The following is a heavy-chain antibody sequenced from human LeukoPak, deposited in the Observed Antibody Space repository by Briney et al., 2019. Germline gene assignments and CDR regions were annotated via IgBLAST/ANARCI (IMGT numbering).Heavy chain of an antibody. D-gene: IGHD2-2*01. J-gene: IGHJ5*02. CDR3: ARGIVVVPACSKCQAGNWFDP. V-gene: IGHV4-4*07. CDR1: GGSISSYY. CDR2: IYTSGST. Sequence: PSETLSLTCTVSGGSISSYYWSWIRQPAGKGLEWIGRIYTSGSTNYNPSLKSRVTMSVDTSKNQFSLKLSSVTAADTAVYYCARGIVVVPACSKCQAGNWFDPWGQGTLVTVSS.